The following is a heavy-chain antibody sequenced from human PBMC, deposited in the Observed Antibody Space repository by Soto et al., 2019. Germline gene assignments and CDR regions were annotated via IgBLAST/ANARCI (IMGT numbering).Heavy chain of an antibody. CDR2: FYYTGST. CDR1: GISINTYY. D-gene: IGHD3-16*01. Sequence: SETLSRTCTVSGISINTYYWTWIRQSPGKGLEWIGYFYYTGSTYYNPSLKSRVTMSVDKSTNQFSLKLFSVTAADTALYSCAPGGGDYYFQYWARGLPITVSS. J-gene: IGHJ4*01. CDR3: APGGGDYYFQY. V-gene: IGHV4-59*01.